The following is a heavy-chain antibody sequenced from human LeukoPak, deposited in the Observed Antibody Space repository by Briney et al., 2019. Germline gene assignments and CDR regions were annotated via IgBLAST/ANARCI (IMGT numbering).Heavy chain of an antibody. D-gene: IGHD2/OR15-2a*01. J-gene: IGHJ4*02. CDR2: ICWNSGSI. CDR3: AKSMEGYFDY. Sequence: GGSLRLSCAASGFTFADYAMHWVRQAPGKGLEWVSGICWNSGSIGYADSVKGRFTISRDNAKNSLYLQINSLRAEDTALYYCAKSMEGYFDYWGEGTLVTVS. V-gene: IGHV3-9*01. CDR1: GFTFADYA.